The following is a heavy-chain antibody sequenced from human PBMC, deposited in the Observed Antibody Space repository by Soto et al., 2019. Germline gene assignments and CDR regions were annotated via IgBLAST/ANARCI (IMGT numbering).Heavy chain of an antibody. V-gene: IGHV4-30-2*01. J-gene: IGHJ3*02. CDR2: IYHSRST. CDR1: GGSISSGGYS. Sequence: QLQLQESGSGLVTPSQTLSLTCAVSGGSISSGGYSWNWIRQPPGKGLEWIGNIYHSRSTYYNASLQSRPTISVTRSKNQFSLKLSSVTAADTAVYYCGRGDYANAFDIWGQGTMVTVSS. D-gene: IGHD4-17*01. CDR3: GRGDYANAFDI.